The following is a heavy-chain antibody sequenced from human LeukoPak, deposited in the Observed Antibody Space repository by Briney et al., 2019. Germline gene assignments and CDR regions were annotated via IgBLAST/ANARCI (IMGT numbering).Heavy chain of an antibody. CDR1: GYTFTSYY. J-gene: IGHJ4*02. CDR3: ARLTTVTTYDY. CDR2: MNPNSVNT. D-gene: IGHD4-17*01. V-gene: IGHV1-8*01. Sequence: AAVKVSFKASGYTFTSYYINWVRQATGQGREGMGCMNPNSVNTGYAQKFQGRVNMTRNTSISTAYMELSSLRYEDTDVYYCARLTTVTTYDYWGQGTLVTVSS.